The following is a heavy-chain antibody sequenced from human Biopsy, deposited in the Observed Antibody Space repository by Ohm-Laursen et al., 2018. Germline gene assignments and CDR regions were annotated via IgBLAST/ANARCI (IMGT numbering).Heavy chain of an antibody. Sequence: SSVKASCKASGGTFNNYGITWVRQAPGQGLEWVGRIISMVGTPKYAQKFQGRATITVDKSTSTAYLDLSSLKSEDTAVYYCARDKTVLNYYFASDVWGQGTTVTVSS. CDR2: IISMVGTP. D-gene: IGHD2/OR15-2a*01. CDR1: GGTFNNYG. V-gene: IGHV1-69*04. CDR3: ARDKTVLNYYFASDV. J-gene: IGHJ6*01.